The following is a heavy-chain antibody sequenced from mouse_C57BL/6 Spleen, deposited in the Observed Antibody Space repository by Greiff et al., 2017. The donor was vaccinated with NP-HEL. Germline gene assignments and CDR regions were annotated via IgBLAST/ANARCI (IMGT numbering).Heavy chain of an antibody. Sequence: QVQLQQSGAELVRPGASVKLSCKASGYTFTDYYINWVKQRPGQGLEWIARIYPGSGNTYYNEKFKGKATLTAEKSSSTAYMQLSSLTSEDSAVYFCARSYYYSSSYKGNYYAIDYWGQGTSVTVSS. CDR1: GYTFTDYY. J-gene: IGHJ4*01. D-gene: IGHD1-1*01. V-gene: IGHV1-76*01. CDR2: IYPGSGNT. CDR3: ARSYYYSSSYKGNYYAIDY.